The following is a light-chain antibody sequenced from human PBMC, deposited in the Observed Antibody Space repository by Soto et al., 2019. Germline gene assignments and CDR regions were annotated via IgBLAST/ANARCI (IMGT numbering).Light chain of an antibody. CDR3: QQYNSYSQFT. CDR1: QSIKNW. V-gene: IGKV1-5*03. Sequence: DIQMTQSPSTLSASVGDRVTITCRASQSIKNWLAWYQQKPGEAPKLLIYKASTLESGVPSRFSGSGSGTEFTLTNSCLQPDDVATYHCQQYNSYSQFTFGPGTKVDIK. J-gene: IGKJ3*01. CDR2: KAS.